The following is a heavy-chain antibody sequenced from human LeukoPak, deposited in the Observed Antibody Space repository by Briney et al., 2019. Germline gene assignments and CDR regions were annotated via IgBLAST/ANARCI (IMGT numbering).Heavy chain of an antibody. Sequence: GGSLRLSCAASGFTFSSHNMNWVRQAPGKGLERVSYISSSSSTIYYADSVKGRFTISRDNAKNSLYLQMNSLRAEDTAIYYCAGYGSGSFWGQGTLVTVSS. CDR1: GFTFSSHN. J-gene: IGHJ4*02. CDR2: ISSSSSTI. D-gene: IGHD3-10*01. V-gene: IGHV3-48*04. CDR3: AGYGSGSF.